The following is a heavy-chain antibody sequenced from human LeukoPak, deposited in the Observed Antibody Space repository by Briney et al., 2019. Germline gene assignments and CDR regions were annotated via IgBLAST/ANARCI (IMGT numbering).Heavy chain of an antibody. CDR2: IKQDGSEK. V-gene: IGHV3-7*03. Sequence: GGSLRLSCAASGFTFSSYWMTWVRQAPGKGLEWVANIKQDGSEKYYVDSVKGRFTISRDNAKNSLYLQMNSLRAEDTAVYYCAKEDSSRYADYWGQGTLVTVSS. J-gene: IGHJ4*02. D-gene: IGHD6-13*01. CDR1: GFTFSSYW. CDR3: AKEDSSRYADY.